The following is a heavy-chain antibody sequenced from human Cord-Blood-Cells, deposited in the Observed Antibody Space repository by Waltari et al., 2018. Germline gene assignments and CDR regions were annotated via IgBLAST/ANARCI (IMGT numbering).Heavy chain of an antibody. Sequence: QLQLVQSGAEGKKPGASVKVSCKASGYTFTSSGLRWVRQAPRHGLGWMGWNSAYNGNTNYAQKLQGRVTMTTDTATSTAYMELRSLRSDDTAVYYCARDRGDIVGATTRFDYWGQGTLVTVSS. CDR2: NSAYNGNT. D-gene: IGHD1-26*01. V-gene: IGHV1-18*01. CDR1: GYTFTSSG. J-gene: IGHJ4*02. CDR3: ARDRGDIVGATTRFDY.